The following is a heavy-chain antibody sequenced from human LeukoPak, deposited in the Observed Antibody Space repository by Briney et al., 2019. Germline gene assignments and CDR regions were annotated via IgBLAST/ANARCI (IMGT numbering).Heavy chain of an antibody. Sequence: SETLSLTCTVSGGSMSSSTYYWGWIRQPPGKGLEWIGSIYHSGSTYYNPSLKSRVTISVDTSKNQFSLKISSVTAADTAVYYCARHLGIQLWFLDYWGQGTLVTVSS. V-gene: IGHV4-39*01. CDR1: GGSMSSSTYY. D-gene: IGHD5-18*01. J-gene: IGHJ4*02. CDR3: ARHLGIQLWFLDY. CDR2: IYHSGST.